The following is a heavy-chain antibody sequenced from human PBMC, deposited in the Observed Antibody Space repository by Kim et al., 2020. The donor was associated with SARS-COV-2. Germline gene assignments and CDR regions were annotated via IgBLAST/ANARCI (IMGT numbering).Heavy chain of an antibody. CDR1: GYTFSNAG. CDR2: INTGNAYT. Sequence: ASVKVSCKGSGYTFSNAGIHWVRQAPGQSLEWMGWINTGNAYTVYSEKFQGRVTFTRDTSASTAYMELSSLRSEDTDVYYCARLVGPTAIDLDYWGQGTLVTVSS. J-gene: IGHJ4*02. CDR3: ARLVGPTAIDLDY. D-gene: IGHD1-26*01. V-gene: IGHV1-3*04.